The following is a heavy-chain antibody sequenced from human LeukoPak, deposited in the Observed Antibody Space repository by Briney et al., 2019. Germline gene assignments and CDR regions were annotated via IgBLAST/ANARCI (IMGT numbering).Heavy chain of an antibody. CDR1: GFTFSSYS. CDR2: ISSSSSYI. CDR3: ARESSSSAGYFDY. D-gene: IGHD6-6*01. V-gene: IGHV3-21*04. Sequence: GGSLRLSCVASGFTFSSYSMNWVRQAPGKGLEWVSSISSSSSYIYYADSVKGRFTISRDNAKNSLYLQMNSLRAEDTAVYYCARESSSSAGYFDYWGQGTLVTVSS. J-gene: IGHJ4*02.